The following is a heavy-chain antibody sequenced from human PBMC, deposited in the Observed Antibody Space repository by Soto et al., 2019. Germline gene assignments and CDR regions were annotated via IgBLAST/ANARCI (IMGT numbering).Heavy chain of an antibody. CDR1: GGSISSGGYY. CDR3: ARDLQGYCSSTSCYTGAFDI. Sequence: QVQLQESGPGLVKPSQTLSLTCTVSGGSISSGGYYWSWIRQHPGKGLEWIGYIYYSGSTYYNPSLKSRVTISVDTSKNQFSLKLSSVTAADTAVYYCARDLQGYCSSTSCYTGAFDIWGQGTMVTVSS. J-gene: IGHJ3*02. V-gene: IGHV4-31*03. CDR2: IYYSGST. D-gene: IGHD2-2*02.